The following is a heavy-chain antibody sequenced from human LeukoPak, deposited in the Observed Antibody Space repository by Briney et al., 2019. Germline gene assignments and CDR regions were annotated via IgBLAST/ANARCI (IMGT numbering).Heavy chain of an antibody. J-gene: IGHJ2*01. CDR3: ARDPGIAAAGARGGHWYFDL. CDR2: ISTSGST. Sequence: SETLSLTCTVSGGSITSGSYFWSWIRQPAGKGLEWIGRISTSGSTNYNPSLKSRVTISVDTSNKHFSLQLSSLTAADTAVYYCARDPGIAAAGARGGHWYFDLWGRGTLVTVSS. D-gene: IGHD6-13*01. CDR1: GGSITSGSYF. V-gene: IGHV4-61*02.